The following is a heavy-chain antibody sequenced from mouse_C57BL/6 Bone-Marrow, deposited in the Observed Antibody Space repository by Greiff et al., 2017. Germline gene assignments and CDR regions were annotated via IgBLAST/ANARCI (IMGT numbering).Heavy chain of an antibody. CDR1: GFSLSTFGMG. CDR3: ARIGTTVVADY. V-gene: IGHV8-8*01. J-gene: IGHJ2*01. CDR2: IWWDDDK. Sequence: QVTLKESGPGLLQPSPSLSLSCSFSGFSLSTFGMGVGWIRQPSGKGLEWLAHIWWDDDKYYNPALKSRHTISKDTSKNQVFLKIANVDTADTATYYCARIGTTVVADYCGQGTTLTVSS. D-gene: IGHD1-1*01.